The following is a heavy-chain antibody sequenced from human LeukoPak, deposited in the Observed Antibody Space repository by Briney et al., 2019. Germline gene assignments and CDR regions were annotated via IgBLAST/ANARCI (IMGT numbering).Heavy chain of an antibody. Sequence: SLSLSCAASGSTFEDYVMHWVRQVPGKGLEWVSGISWNSGCIDYADSVKGRFTISRDNAKNSLYLQMNSLRAEDTALYHCAKESPAYCSGGSCYSFDYWGQGTLVTVSS. CDR2: ISWNSGCI. CDR3: AKESPAYCSGGSCYSFDY. CDR1: GSTFEDYV. D-gene: IGHD2-15*01. J-gene: IGHJ4*02. V-gene: IGHV3-9*01.